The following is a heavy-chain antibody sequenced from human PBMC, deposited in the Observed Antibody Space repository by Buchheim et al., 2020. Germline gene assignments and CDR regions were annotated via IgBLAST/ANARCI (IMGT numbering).Heavy chain of an antibody. V-gene: IGHV3-30*04. J-gene: IGHJ4*02. Sequence: QVQLVESGGGVVQPGRSLRLSCAASGFTFSSYAMHWVRQAPGKGLEWVAVISYDGSNKYYADSVKGRFTISRDNSKNTLYLQMNSLRAEDTAVYYCARDYGGYDYIWGRYNPIDYWGQGT. CDR2: ISYDGSNK. CDR1: GFTFSSYA. D-gene: IGHD3-16*01. CDR3: ARDYGGYDYIWGRYNPIDY.